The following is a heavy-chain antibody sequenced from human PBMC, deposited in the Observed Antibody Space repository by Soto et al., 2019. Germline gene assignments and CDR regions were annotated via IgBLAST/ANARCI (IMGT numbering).Heavy chain of an antibody. CDR2: IKNKANSYTT. CDR1: GFTFSDHY. Sequence: EVQLLESGGGLVQPGGSLRLSCAASGFTFSDHYMDWVRQAPGKGLEWVGRIKNKANSYTTQYAASVEGRFTISRDDSKNSLFLQMNSLKSDDTAVYYCVRVLLGVPTRYFDNWGQGTLVTVSS. D-gene: IGHD3-10*01. V-gene: IGHV3-72*01. CDR3: VRVLLGVPTRYFDN. J-gene: IGHJ4*02.